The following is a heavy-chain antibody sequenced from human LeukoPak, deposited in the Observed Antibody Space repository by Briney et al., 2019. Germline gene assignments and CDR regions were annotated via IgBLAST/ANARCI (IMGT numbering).Heavy chain of an antibody. D-gene: IGHD3-3*01. Sequence: ASVKVSCKASGYTFTGYYMHWVRQAPGQGLEWMGWINPNSGGTNYAQKFQGRVTMTRDTSISTAYMELSGLRSDDTAVYYCARDASDIGSGYFDYWGQGTLVTVSS. V-gene: IGHV1-2*02. J-gene: IGHJ4*02. CDR2: INPNSGGT. CDR1: GYTFTGYY. CDR3: ARDASDIGSGYFDY.